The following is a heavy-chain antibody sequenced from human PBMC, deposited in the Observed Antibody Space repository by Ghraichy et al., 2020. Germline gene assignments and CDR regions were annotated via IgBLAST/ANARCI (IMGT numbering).Heavy chain of an antibody. Sequence: ASVKVSCKASGYTFTSYYMHWVRQAPGQGLEWMGIINPSGGSTSYAQKFQGRVTMTRDTSTSTVYMELSSLRSEDTAVYYCARDWGENYYDSSSYFDIWGQGTMVTVSS. CDR1: GYTFTSYY. D-gene: IGHD3-22*01. J-gene: IGHJ3*02. CDR3: ARDWGENYYDSSSYFDI. CDR2: INPSGGST. V-gene: IGHV1-46*01.